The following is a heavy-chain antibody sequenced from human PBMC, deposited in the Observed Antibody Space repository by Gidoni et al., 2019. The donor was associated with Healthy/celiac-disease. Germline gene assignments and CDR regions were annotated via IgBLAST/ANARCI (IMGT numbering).Heavy chain of an antibody. D-gene: IGHD3-9*01. CDR3: ARGGYYDILTGYYEITPPFDP. Sequence: QVQLVQSGAEVKKPGSSVKVSCKASGGTFSSYAISRVRQAPGQGLEWMGGIIPIFGTANYAQKFQGRVTITADKSTSTAYMELSSLRSEDTAVYYCARGGYYDILTGYYEITPPFDPWGQGTLVTVSS. CDR2: IIPIFGTA. CDR1: GGTFSSYA. J-gene: IGHJ5*02. V-gene: IGHV1-69*06.